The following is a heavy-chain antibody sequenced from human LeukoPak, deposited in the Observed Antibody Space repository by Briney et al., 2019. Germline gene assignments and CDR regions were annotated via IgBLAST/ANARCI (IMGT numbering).Heavy chain of an antibody. CDR3: ARWGPGIAAAGTSDAFEI. CDR2: IYYTGST. D-gene: IGHD6-13*01. J-gene: IGHJ3*02. CDR1: GGSISTSSYY. Sequence: SETLSLTCTVSGGSISTSSYYWGWIRQPPGKGLEWVGSIYYTGSTHYNPSLKSRVTISVDTSKKQFSLKLTSVTAADTAEYYCARWGPGIAAAGTSDAFEIWGQGTVVTVSS. V-gene: IGHV4-39*01.